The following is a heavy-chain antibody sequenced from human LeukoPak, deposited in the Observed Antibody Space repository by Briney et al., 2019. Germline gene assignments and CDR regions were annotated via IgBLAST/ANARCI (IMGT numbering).Heavy chain of an antibody. CDR3: AKDSVRGAYYYGMDV. D-gene: IGHD3-10*02. Sequence: GGSLRLSCAASGFTFDDYAMHWVRQAPGKGLEWVSLISWDGGSTYYADSVKGRFTISRDNSKNSLYLQMNSLRAEDTALYYCAKDSVRGAYYYGMDVWGQGTTVTVSS. CDR1: GFTFDDYA. J-gene: IGHJ6*02. CDR2: ISWDGGST. V-gene: IGHV3-43D*03.